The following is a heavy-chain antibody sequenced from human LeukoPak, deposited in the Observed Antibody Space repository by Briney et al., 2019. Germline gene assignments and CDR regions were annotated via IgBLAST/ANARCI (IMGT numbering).Heavy chain of an antibody. CDR1: GGSISSYY. Sequence: SETLSLTCTVSGGSISSYYWSWIRQPPGKGLEWIGYIYYSGSTNYNPSLKSRVTISVDTSKNQFSLKLSSVTAADTAVYYCARRLRYFDWLWHDAFDIWGQGTMVTVSS. V-gene: IGHV4-59*08. CDR3: ARRLRYFDWLWHDAFDI. CDR2: IYYSGST. D-gene: IGHD3-9*01. J-gene: IGHJ3*02.